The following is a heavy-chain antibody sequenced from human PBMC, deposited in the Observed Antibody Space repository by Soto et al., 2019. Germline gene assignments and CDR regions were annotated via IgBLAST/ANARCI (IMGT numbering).Heavy chain of an antibody. CDR3: ARGKEKKRHGGGYYGMDV. CDR2: INHSGST. Sequence: SETLSLTCAVYGGSFSGYYWSWIRQPPGKGLEWIGEINHSGSTNYNPSLKSRVTISVDTSKNQFSLKLSSVTAADTAVYYCARGKEKKRHGGGYYGMDVWGQGTTVTVSS. D-gene: IGHD2-15*01. V-gene: IGHV4-34*01. J-gene: IGHJ6*02. CDR1: GGSFSGYY.